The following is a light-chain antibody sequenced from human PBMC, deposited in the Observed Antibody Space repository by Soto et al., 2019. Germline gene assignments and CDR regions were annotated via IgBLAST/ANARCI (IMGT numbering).Light chain of an antibody. CDR1: QSISSN. CDR2: GAS. J-gene: IGKJ1*01. CDR3: QQYNNWPPWT. Sequence: IVMTQSPATLSVSPGERATLSCRASQSISSNLAWYQQKPGQAPRLLIYGASTRATGIPARFSGSGSGTEFTFTISRLQSEDFAVYYCQQYNNWPPWTFGQGTKVDI. V-gene: IGKV3-15*01.